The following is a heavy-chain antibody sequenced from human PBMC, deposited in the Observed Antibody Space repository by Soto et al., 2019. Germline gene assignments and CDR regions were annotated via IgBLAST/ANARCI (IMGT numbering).Heavy chain of an antibody. CDR1: GYTFSNYG. V-gene: IGHV1-18*01. CDR3: ARDPGFGFGYSYAFAMDV. Sequence: ASVKVSCKASGYTFSNYGISWVRQVPGQGLEWMGWISGYNGNTHYEEKVQDRIKMTTDTRTSTTYLELRSLRSDDTAVYFCARDPGFGFGYSYAFAMDVWGQGTPLTV. CDR2: ISGYNGNT. D-gene: IGHD5-18*01. J-gene: IGHJ6*02.